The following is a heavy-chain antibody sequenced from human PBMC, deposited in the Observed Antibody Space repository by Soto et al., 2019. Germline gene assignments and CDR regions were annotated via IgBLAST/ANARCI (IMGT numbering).Heavy chain of an antibody. V-gene: IGHV4-34*01. CDR3: ARESPGTTVTRLGMDV. CDR1: GGSFSGYY. J-gene: IGHJ6*04. D-gene: IGHD4-17*01. Sequence: SETLSLTCAVYGGSFSGYYWSWIRQPPGKGLEWIGEINHSGSTNYNPSLKSRVTISVDTSKNQFSLKLSSVTAADTAVYYCARESPGTTVTRLGMDVWGKGTTVTVSS. CDR2: INHSGST.